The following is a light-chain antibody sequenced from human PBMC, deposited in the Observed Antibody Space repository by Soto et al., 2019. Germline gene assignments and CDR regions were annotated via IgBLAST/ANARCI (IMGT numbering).Light chain of an antibody. CDR1: SSDVGGYKY. Sequence: QSALTQPASVSGSPGQSITISCTGTSSDVGGYKYVSWYQQHPGKAPKLMIFEVSNRPSGVSNRFSGSKSGNTASLTISGLQDEEEGDYYCSSYKSRSTYVFGTGTKVTV. CDR2: EVS. J-gene: IGLJ1*01. V-gene: IGLV2-14*01. CDR3: SSYKSRSTYV.